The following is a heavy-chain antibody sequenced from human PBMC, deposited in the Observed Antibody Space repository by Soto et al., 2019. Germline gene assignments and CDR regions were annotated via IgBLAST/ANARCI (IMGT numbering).Heavy chain of an antibody. Sequence: ASVKVSCKASGGTFSSYAISWVRQAPGQGLEWMGGIIPILGIANYAQKFQGRVTITADKSTSTAYMELSSLRSEDTAVYYCARCNSSWYYYYGMDVWGQGTTVTVSS. CDR1: GGTFSSYA. CDR3: ARCNSSWYYYYGMDV. V-gene: IGHV1-69*10. D-gene: IGHD6-13*01. J-gene: IGHJ6*02. CDR2: IIPILGIA.